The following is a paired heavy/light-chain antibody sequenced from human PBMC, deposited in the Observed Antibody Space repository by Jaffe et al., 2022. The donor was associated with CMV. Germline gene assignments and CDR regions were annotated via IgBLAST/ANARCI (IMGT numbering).Light chain of an antibody. CDR3: QQSYSTPIG. V-gene: IGKV1-39*01. CDR1: QSISSY. CDR2: AAS. Sequence: DIQMTQSPSSLSASVGDRVTITCRASQSISSYLNWYQQKPGKAPKLLIYAASSLQSGVPSRFSGSGSGTDFTLTISSLQPEDFATYYCQQSYSTPIGFGQGTRLEIK. J-gene: IGKJ5*01.
Heavy chain of an antibody. D-gene: IGHD2-2*01. CDR2: ISGSGGST. V-gene: IGHV3-23*01. J-gene: IGHJ5*02. CDR1: GFTFSSYA. CDR3: AKDNQFWVPDIVVVPAAPDNWFDP. Sequence: EVQLLESGGGLVQPGGSLRLSCAASGFTFSSYAMSWVRQAPGKGLEWVSAISGSGGSTYYADSVKGRFTISRDNSKNTLYLQMNSLRAEDTAVYYCAKDNQFWVPDIVVVPAAPDNWFDPWGQGTLVTVSS.